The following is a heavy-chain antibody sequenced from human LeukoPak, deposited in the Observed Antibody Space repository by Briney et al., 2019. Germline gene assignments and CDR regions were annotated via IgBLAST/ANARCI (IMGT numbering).Heavy chain of an antibody. V-gene: IGHV3-15*01. CDR3: TTDFRPPDGVAIT. Sequence: PGGSLRLSCAASGFTFINVWMTWVRQAPGKGLEWVGRIKTKTDGGTTDYAAPVKGRFTISRDDSKNTLYLQMNSLKTEDTAVYYCTTDFRPPDGVAITGGQGTLVTVSS. CDR1: GFTFINVW. CDR2: IKTKTDGGTT. D-gene: IGHD1-20*01. J-gene: IGHJ4*02.